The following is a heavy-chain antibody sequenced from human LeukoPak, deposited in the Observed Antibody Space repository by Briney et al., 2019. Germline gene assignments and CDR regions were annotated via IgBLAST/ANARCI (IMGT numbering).Heavy chain of an antibody. J-gene: IGHJ6*03. V-gene: IGHV4-59*01. CDR2: FYYSGST. Sequence: KPSETLSLTCTVSGGSISSDYWSWIRQPPGKGLEWIGYFYYSGSTNYNPSLKSRVSISGDTSKNQFSLRLSSVTTVDTAVYYCARATYPYCYMDVWGKGTTVTVSS. CDR1: GGSISSDY. CDR3: ARATYPYCYMDV.